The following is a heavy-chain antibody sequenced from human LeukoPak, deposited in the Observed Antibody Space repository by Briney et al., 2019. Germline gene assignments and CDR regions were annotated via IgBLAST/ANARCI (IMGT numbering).Heavy chain of an antibody. J-gene: IGHJ4*02. CDR2: INTDGSST. V-gene: IGHV3-74*01. D-gene: IGHD2-15*01. CDR1: GFTFSSFW. Sequence: GGSLRLSCAPSGFTFSSFWMHWVRQAPGKGLVWVSRINTDGSSTNYADSVKGRFTISRDNAKNTLFLQMNSLRADDTAVYYCARGLGYCSGGACSVWGQGTLVTVSS. CDR3: ARGLGYCSGGACSV.